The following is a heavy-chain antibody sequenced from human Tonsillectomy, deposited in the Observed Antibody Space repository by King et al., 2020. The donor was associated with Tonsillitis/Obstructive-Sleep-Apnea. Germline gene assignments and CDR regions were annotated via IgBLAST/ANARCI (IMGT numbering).Heavy chain of an antibody. CDR2: IYSGGST. D-gene: IGHD3-10*01. V-gene: IGHV3-53*01. CDR3: ARDQDYGSGSYFHYYYYMDV. J-gene: IGHJ6*03. Sequence: VQLVESGGGLIQPGGSLRLSCAASVFTVSSNYMSLARHAPGKGLEGVSVIYSGGSTCYADSVKGRFTISRDNSTNTLDLQMNSLRAEDTAVYYCARDQDYGSGSYFHYYYYMDVWGKGTTVTVSS. CDR1: VFTVSSNY.